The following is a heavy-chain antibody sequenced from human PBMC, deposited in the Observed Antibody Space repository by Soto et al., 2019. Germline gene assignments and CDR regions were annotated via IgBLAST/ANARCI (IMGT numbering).Heavy chain of an antibody. Sequence: EVQLLESGGGLVQPGGSLRLSCAASGFTFSSYAMSWVRQAPGKGLEWVSAISGSGGSTYYADSVKGRFTISRDNSKNTLYLQMNSLRAEDTAVYYCAKGSEYCSGGSYFFGDYWGQGTLVTVSS. CDR2: ISGSGGST. CDR3: AKGSEYCSGGSYFFGDY. D-gene: IGHD2-15*01. CDR1: GFTFSSYA. J-gene: IGHJ4*02. V-gene: IGHV3-23*01.